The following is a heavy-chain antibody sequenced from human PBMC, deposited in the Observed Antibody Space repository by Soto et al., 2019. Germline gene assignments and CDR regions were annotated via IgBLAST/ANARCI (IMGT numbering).Heavy chain of an antibody. CDR1: GFTFSSFG. J-gene: IGHJ4*02. V-gene: IGHV3-48*01. Sequence: PGGSLRLSCAASGFTFSSFGMNWVRQAPGKGLEWLSYISGSSSTIYYADSVKGRFTISRDNAKNSLYLQMNSLRAEDTAVYYCARERYSYGLGRYWGQGTLVTVSS. D-gene: IGHD5-18*01. CDR3: ARERYSYGLGRY. CDR2: ISGSSSTI.